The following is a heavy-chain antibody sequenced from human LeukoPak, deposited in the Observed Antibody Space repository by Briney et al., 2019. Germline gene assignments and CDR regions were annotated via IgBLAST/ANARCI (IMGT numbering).Heavy chain of an antibody. D-gene: IGHD5-18*01. CDR2: INPNSGGT. CDR3: ARVGGYPPYYYYMDV. J-gene: IGHJ6*03. V-gene: IGHV1-2*02. CDR1: GYTFTGYY. Sequence: ASVKVSCKASGYTFTGYYMHWVRQAPGQGLEWMGWINPNSGGTNYAQKFQGRVTMTRDTSISTAYMELSRLRSDDTAVYYCARVGGYPPYYYYMDVWGKGTTVTVSS.